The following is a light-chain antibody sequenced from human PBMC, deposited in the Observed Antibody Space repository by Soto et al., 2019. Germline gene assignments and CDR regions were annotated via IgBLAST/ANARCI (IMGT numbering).Light chain of an antibody. CDR3: SSYTSTSTYV. J-gene: IGLJ1*01. Sequence: QSALTQPASVSGSPGQSITISCTGTSSDVGSYNYVSWYQQHPGKAPKLMIYEVSYRPSGVSNRFSGSKSGSTASLSISGLQAEDEADYYCSSYTSTSTYVFGTGTKLTVL. CDR2: EVS. CDR1: SSDVGSYNY. V-gene: IGLV2-14*01.